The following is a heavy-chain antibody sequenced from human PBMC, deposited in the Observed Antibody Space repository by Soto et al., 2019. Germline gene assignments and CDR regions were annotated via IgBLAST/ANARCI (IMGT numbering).Heavy chain of an antibody. D-gene: IGHD2-15*01. J-gene: IGHJ6*02. Sequence: QVQLQESGPGLVKPSQTLSLTCTVSDGSISSGGYYWSWIRQHPGKGLEWIGYIYYSGSTYYNPFLKSRVTISVDTSKIQCSLKLISVTAADTDVYYCVRFGRGEDYYYGMDVWGQGTTVTVSS. CDR3: VRFGRGEDYYYGMDV. V-gene: IGHV4-31*03. CDR1: DGSISSGGYY. CDR2: IYYSGST.